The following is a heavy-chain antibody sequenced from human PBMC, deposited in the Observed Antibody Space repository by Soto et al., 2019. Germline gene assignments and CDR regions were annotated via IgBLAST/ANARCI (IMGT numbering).Heavy chain of an antibody. CDR2: IYYSGST. V-gene: IGHV4-30-4*01. J-gene: IGHJ4*02. CDR3: ARADDFSDRFDY. D-gene: IGHD4-17*01. CDR1: GGSISSCDFY. Sequence: SEPLSLTCPVSGGSISSCDFYWSWILQPPVKGLELIGNIYYSGSTYYNPSLRSRAIMSVDTSQNQFSLKLSSLTAADTAVYFCARADDFSDRFDYWGQGALVTVSS.